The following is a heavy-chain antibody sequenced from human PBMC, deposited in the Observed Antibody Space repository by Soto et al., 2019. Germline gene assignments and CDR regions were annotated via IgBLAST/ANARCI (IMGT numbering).Heavy chain of an antibody. V-gene: IGHV3-21*02. J-gene: IGHJ5*01. CDR2: ISSSTSYV. CDR1: GFTFSRYG. CDR3: ARDPSEGRVGNWFES. Sequence: EVQLVESGGGLVKPGGSLRLSCAASGFTFSRYGMNWLRQAPGKGLEWVASISSSTSYVYYADSVKGRFSTSRDNAKNTLYLEIYGLRTEDTAVYYCARDPSEGRVGNWFESWGQGTLVTVSS. D-gene: IGHD2-2*01.